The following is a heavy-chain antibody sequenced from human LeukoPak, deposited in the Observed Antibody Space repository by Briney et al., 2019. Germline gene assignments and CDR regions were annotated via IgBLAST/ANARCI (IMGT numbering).Heavy chain of an antibody. CDR1: GYTFTGYY. V-gene: IGHV1-2*02. J-gene: IGHJ6*03. CDR3: ARDGWYISYMDV. Sequence: ASVKVSCKASGYTFTGYYMHWVRQAPGQGLEWVGWINPNSGGTNYAQKFQGRVTMTRDTSISTAYMELSRLRSDDTAVYYCARDGWYISYMDVWGKGTTVTVSS. D-gene: IGHD6-19*01. CDR2: INPNSGGT.